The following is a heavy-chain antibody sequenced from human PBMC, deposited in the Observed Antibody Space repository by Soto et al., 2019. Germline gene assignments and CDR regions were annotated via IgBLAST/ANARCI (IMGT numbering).Heavy chain of an antibody. CDR2: ISSNGGST. CDR1: GFTFSSYA. Sequence: PGGSLRLSCSASGFTFSSYAMHWVRQAPGKGLEYVSAISSNGGSTYYADSVKGRFTISRDNSKSTLYLQMSSLRAEDTAAYYCVKDLILTTGTDYYYYGMDVWGQGTTVTVSS. J-gene: IGHJ6*02. CDR3: VKDLILTTGTDYYYYGMDV. D-gene: IGHD1-1*01. V-gene: IGHV3-64D*06.